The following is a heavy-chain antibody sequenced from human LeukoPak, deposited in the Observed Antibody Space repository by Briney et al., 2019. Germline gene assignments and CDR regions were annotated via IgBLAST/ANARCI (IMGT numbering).Heavy chain of an antibody. CDR1: GYTFTGYY. J-gene: IGHJ4*02. Sequence: GASVKVSCKASGYTFTGYYMHWVRQAPGQGLEWTGWINPNSGGTNYAQKFQGRVTMTRDTSISTAYMELSRLRSDDTAVYYCARSPREYSSSWYLPFDYWGQGTLVTVSS. D-gene: IGHD6-13*01. V-gene: IGHV1-2*02. CDR2: INPNSGGT. CDR3: ARSPREYSSSWYLPFDY.